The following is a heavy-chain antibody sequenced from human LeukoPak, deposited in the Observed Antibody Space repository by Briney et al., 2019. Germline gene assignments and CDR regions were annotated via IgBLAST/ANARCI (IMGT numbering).Heavy chain of an antibody. V-gene: IGHV1-2*02. CDR1: GYTFTSYG. D-gene: IGHD6-6*01. Sequence: ASVKVSCKASGYTFTSYGISWVRQAPGQGLEWMGWINPNSGGTNYAQKFQGRVTMTRDTSISTAYMELSRLRSDDTAVYYCARDREYSSSFRGYYYYYMDVWGKGTTVTVSS. CDR3: ARDREYSSSFRGYYYYYMDV. CDR2: INPNSGGT. J-gene: IGHJ6*03.